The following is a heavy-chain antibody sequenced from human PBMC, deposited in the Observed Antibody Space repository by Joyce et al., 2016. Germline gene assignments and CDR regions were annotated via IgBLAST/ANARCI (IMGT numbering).Heavy chain of an antibody. D-gene: IGHD2-15*01. CDR2: IRSKAYGGIT. CDR1: GFIFGDYA. V-gene: IGHV3-49*05. CDR3: TRIGDCSGGSCYEGWFDP. Sequence: EVQLVESGGGLVKPGRSLRLSCTSSGFIFGDYAMNWFRQAPGKGLELVGFIRSKAYGGITDYAASVKGRFTISRDDSKSIADLQMNSLKTEDTAVYYCTRIGDCSGGSCYEGWFDPWGQGTLVTVSS. J-gene: IGHJ5*02.